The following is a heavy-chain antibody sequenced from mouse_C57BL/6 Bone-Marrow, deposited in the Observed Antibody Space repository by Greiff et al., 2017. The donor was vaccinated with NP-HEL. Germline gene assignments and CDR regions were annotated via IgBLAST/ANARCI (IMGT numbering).Heavy chain of an antibody. CDR2: IYPGDGDT. J-gene: IGHJ3*01. V-gene: IGHV1-82*01. D-gene: IGHD2-4*01. CDR1: GYAFSSSW. CDR3: ARREDYAAWFAY. Sequence: VQRVESGPELVKPGASVKISCKASGYAFSSSWMNWVKQRPGKGLEWIGRIYPGDGDTNYNGKFKGKATLTADKSSSTAYMQLSSLTSEDSAVYFCARREDYAAWFAYWGQGTLVTVSA.